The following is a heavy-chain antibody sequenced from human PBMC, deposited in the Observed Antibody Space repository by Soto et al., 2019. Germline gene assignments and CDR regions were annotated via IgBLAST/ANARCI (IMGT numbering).Heavy chain of an antibody. D-gene: IGHD2-2*01. Sequence: PSETLSLTXVVYGGPFSGYYWSWIRQSPGKGLEWIGGINHRGSTNYNPSLESRVTISVDTSKNQFSLKLPSVTAADTAMYYCARDGFCTSTTCRVGNWFDPWGQGTLVTVSS. J-gene: IGHJ5*02. CDR3: ARDGFCTSTTCRVGNWFDP. V-gene: IGHV4-34*01. CDR2: INHRGST. CDR1: GGPFSGYY.